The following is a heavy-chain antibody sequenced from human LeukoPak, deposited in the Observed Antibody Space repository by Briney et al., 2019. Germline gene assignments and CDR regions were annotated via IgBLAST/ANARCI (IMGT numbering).Heavy chain of an antibody. CDR1: GYTFTGYY. J-gene: IGHJ3*02. CDR3: ARDCSSTNYQGAFDI. Sequence: ASVKVSCKASGYTFTGYYMHWVRQAPGQGLEWMGWINPNSGGTNYAQKFQGRVTMTRDTSISTAYMELSRLRSDDTAVYYCARDCSSTNYQGAFDIWGQGTMPTVSS. V-gene: IGHV1-2*02. CDR2: INPNSGGT. D-gene: IGHD2-2*01.